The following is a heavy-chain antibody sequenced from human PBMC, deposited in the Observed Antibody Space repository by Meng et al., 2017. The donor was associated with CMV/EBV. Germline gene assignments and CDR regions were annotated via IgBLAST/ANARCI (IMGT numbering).Heavy chain of an antibody. V-gene: IGHV4-34*01. CDR2: INHSGST. CDR1: GGSFSGYY. J-gene: IGHJ5*02. CDR3: ARGPSNYCSSTSCYRNWFDP. D-gene: IGHD2-2*01. Sequence: SETLSLTCAVYGGSFSGYYWSWIRQPPGKGLEWIGEINHSGSTNYNPSLKSRVTISVDTSKNQFSLKLSSVTAADPAVYYCARGPSNYCSSTSCYRNWFDPWGQGTLVTVSS.